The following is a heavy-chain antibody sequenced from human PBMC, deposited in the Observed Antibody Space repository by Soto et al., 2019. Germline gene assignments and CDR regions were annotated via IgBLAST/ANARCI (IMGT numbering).Heavy chain of an antibody. Sequence: LRLSCAASGFPFSIYWMNWVRQAPGKGLEWVANINQDGSETYYVDSVKGRFTISRDSAKNSLYLQMNRLRAEDTAVYYCARDWRTAITWGQGTLVTVSS. CDR1: GFPFSIYW. V-gene: IGHV3-7*01. J-gene: IGHJ5*02. CDR3: ARDWRTAIT. CDR2: INQDGSET. D-gene: IGHD5-18*01.